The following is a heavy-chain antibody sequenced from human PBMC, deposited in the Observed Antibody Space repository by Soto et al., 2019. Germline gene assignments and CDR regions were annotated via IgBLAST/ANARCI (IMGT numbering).Heavy chain of an antibody. CDR3: ARGGFGELLTVSYYYYYMDV. CDR2: ISSNGGST. D-gene: IGHD3-10*01. CDR1: GFTFSSYA. V-gene: IGHV3-64*01. Sequence: PGGSLRLSCAASGFTFSSYAMHWVRQAPGKGLEYVSAISSNGGSTYYANSVKGRFTISRDNSKNTLYLQMGSLRAEDMAVYYCARGGFGELLTVSYYYYYMDVWGKGTTVTLSS. J-gene: IGHJ6*03.